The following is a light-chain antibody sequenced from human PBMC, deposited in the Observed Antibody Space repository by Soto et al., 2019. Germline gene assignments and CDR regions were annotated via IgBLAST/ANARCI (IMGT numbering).Light chain of an antibody. J-gene: IGLJ1*01. V-gene: IGLV1-40*01. CDR2: QVT. Sequence: QSVLTQPPSVSGAPGQRISISCTGSSTNIGAGYGVHWYQQRPGTAPKLMIYQVTNRPSGVSNRFSGSRSGNTASLTISGLQAEDEADYYCSSYTDSSNYVFGTGTKVTVL. CDR1: STNIGAGYG. CDR3: SSYTDSSNYV.